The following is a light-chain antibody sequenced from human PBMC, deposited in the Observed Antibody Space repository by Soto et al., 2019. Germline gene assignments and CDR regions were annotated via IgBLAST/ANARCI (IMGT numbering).Light chain of an antibody. V-gene: IGKV2-28*01. Sequence: IVMTQSPLSMPVTRGHLAATSCMRRQSLLHSNGYNYLDWYLQKPGQSPQLLIYLGSNRASGVPDRFSGSGSGTDFTLKISRVEAEDVGVYYCMQPLQSWTFGQGTKVDIK. J-gene: IGKJ1*01. CDR3: MQPLQSWT. CDR2: LGS. CDR1: QSLLHSNGYNY.